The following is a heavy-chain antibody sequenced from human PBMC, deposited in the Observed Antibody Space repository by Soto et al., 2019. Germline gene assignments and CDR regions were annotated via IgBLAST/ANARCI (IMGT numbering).Heavy chain of an antibody. CDR1: GFTVSTNY. V-gene: IGHV3-53*02. D-gene: IGHD6-13*01. CDR2: IYYDDGST. Sequence: EVQLVETGGGLIQPGGSLRLSCAVSGFTVSTNYMSWVRQAPGKGLEWVSVIYYDDGSTYYADSVQGRFSISRDSSRNKLYLQMTSLRAGDTAVYYCASGQQVILRYYYGLDVWGQGTTVTVSS. CDR3: ASGQQVILRYYYGLDV. J-gene: IGHJ6*02.